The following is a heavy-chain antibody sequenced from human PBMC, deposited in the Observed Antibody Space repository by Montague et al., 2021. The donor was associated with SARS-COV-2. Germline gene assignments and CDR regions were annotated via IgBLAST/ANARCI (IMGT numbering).Heavy chain of an antibody. CDR1: GGSISSYY. Sequence: SETLSLTCTVSGGSISSYYWSWIRQPPGKGLEWIGYIYYSGSTNYNPSLTSRVTISVDTSKNQFSLKLSSVTAADTAVYYCARGSGWMENAFDIWGQGTMVTVS. D-gene: IGHD6-19*01. V-gene: IGHV4-59*01. CDR3: ARGSGWMENAFDI. CDR2: IYYSGST. J-gene: IGHJ3*02.